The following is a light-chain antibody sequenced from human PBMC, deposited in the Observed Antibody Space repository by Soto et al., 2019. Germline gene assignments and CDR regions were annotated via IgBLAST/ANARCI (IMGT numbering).Light chain of an antibody. Sequence: DIQMTHSPSTLSSSVGDRVTITCRASQNIKTWLAWYQHKPGKAPKVLIYEASSLESGVPSRFSGSGSGTEFTLTIRSLQPDDFATYYCQHYNSFSRAFGQGTKVDIK. CDR1: QNIKTW. CDR2: EAS. CDR3: QHYNSFSRA. V-gene: IGKV1-5*01. J-gene: IGKJ1*01.